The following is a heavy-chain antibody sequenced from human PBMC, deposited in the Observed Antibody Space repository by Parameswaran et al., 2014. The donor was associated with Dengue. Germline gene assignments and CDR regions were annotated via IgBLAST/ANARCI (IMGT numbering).Heavy chain of an antibody. D-gene: IGHD4-17*01. V-gene: IGHV4-31*02. CDR2: IYYSGST. Sequence: RWIRQPPGKGLEWIGYIYYSGSTYYNPSLKSRVTISVDTSKNQFSLKLSSVTAADTAVYYCARATGWFDPWGQGTLVTVSS. J-gene: IGHJ5*02. CDR3: ARATGWFDP.